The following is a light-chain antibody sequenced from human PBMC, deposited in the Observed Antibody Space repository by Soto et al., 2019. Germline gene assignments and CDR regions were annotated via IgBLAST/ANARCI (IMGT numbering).Light chain of an antibody. CDR1: SSDVGGYNY. CDR2: EVS. V-gene: IGLV2-14*01. J-gene: IGLJ1*01. CDR3: SSYTSSSTIL. Sequence: QSVLTQPASVSGSPGQPITISCTGTSSDVGGYNYVSWYQQHPDKAPKLMIYEVSNRPSGVSNRFSGSKSGNTASLTISGLQAEDEADYYCSSYTSSSTILIATGTKVTVL.